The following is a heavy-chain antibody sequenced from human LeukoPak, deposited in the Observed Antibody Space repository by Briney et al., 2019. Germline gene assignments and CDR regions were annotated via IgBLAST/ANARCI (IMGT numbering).Heavy chain of an antibody. V-gene: IGHV1-18*01. CDR2: ITAYSGNT. J-gene: IGHJ6*03. CDR3: ARVFWGGRYYYMDV. Sequence: ASVKVSCKASGYPFTFYGLSWVRQAPGQGLEWMGWITAYSGNTNFAQKLQGRVTMTTDTSTSTAYMELRSLSSDDTAVYYCARVFWGGRYYYMDVWGKGTTVTVSS. D-gene: IGHD3-10*02. CDR1: GYPFTFYG.